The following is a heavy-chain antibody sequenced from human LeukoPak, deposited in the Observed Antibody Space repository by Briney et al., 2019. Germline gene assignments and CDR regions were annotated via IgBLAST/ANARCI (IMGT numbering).Heavy chain of an antibody. V-gene: IGHV3-48*02. CDR3: ARDNDWAFDY. D-gene: IGHD3-9*01. CDR2: VNHNGETI. CDR1: GFPFSSYV. J-gene: IGHJ4*02. Sequence: GGSLRLSCAASGFPFSSYVMSWVRQAPGKGLEWVSYVNHNGETIYYPDFVKGRFTISRDNAKNSLYLQMNSLRDEDTAVYYCARDNDWAFDYWGQGTLVTVSS.